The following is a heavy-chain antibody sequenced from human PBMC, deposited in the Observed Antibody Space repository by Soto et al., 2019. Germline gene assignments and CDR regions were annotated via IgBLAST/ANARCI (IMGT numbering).Heavy chain of an antibody. V-gene: IGHV3-23*01. CDR1: GFSFSDYA. Sequence: EVQLLESGGGLVQSGGSLRLSCEVSGFSFSDYAMTWVRQAPGKGLDWVATISGGGLTTYDADSVKGRFTISRDNFKNTLYLQMNSLSAEDTAVYFCAKRVTGYCSRTSCYFDKWGQGTLVTVSS. CDR3: AKRVTGYCSRTSCYFDK. D-gene: IGHD2-2*01. CDR2: ISGGGLTT. J-gene: IGHJ4*02.